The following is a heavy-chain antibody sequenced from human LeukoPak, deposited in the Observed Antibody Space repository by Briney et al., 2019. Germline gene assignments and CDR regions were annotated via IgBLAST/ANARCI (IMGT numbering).Heavy chain of an antibody. CDR2: ISYDGSNK. Sequence: TGGSLRLSCAASGFTFSSYAMHWVRQAPGKGLEWVAVISYDGSNKYYADSVKGRFTISRDNSKNTLYLQMNSLRAEDTAVYYCARDYLYSGSYYADDAFDIWGQGTMVTVSS. CDR1: GFTFSSYA. D-gene: IGHD1-26*01. CDR3: ARDYLYSGSYYADDAFDI. J-gene: IGHJ3*02. V-gene: IGHV3-30-3*01.